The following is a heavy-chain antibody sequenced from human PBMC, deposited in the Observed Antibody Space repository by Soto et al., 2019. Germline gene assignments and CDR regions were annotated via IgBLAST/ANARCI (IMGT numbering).Heavy chain of an antibody. CDR3: AASQQFAY. V-gene: IGHV1-18*01. J-gene: IGHJ4*02. Sequence: QVKLVESGAEVKKPGASVKVSCKTSGYTFTNYGFNWVRQAPGQGLEWMGWINTYNGETNYAQKFQGRVTMTTDTSTSTAYMELRGLRSDDTAIYYCAASQQFAYWGQGTLVSVSS. CDR1: GYTFTNYG. D-gene: IGHD6-13*01. CDR2: INTYNGET.